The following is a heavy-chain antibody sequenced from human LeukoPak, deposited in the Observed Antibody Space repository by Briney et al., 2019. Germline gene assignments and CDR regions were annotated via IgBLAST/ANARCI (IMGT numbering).Heavy chain of an antibody. V-gene: IGHV3-9*01. Sequence: GRSLRLSCAASGFTFDDYAMHWVRQAPGKGLEWVSGISWNSGSIGYADSVKGRFTISRDNAKNSLYLQMNSLRAEDTALYYCAKASSYYSPKFDYWGQGTLVTVSS. CDR1: GFTFDDYA. D-gene: IGHD3-22*01. CDR3: AKASSYYSPKFDY. J-gene: IGHJ4*02. CDR2: ISWNSGSI.